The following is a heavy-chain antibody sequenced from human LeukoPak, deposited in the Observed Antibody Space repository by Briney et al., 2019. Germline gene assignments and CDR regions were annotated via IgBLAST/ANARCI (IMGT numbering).Heavy chain of an antibody. CDR2: IYHSGST. Sequence: GSLRLSCATSGFTFSRYGMSWVRQPPGKGLEWIGEIYHSGSTNYNPSLKSRVTISVDKSKNQFSLKLSSVTAADTAVYYCARAPTTTVTTGWFDPWGQGTLVTVSS. J-gene: IGHJ5*02. CDR1: GFTFSRYGM. D-gene: IGHD4-17*01. CDR3: ARAPTTTVTTGWFDP. V-gene: IGHV4-4*02.